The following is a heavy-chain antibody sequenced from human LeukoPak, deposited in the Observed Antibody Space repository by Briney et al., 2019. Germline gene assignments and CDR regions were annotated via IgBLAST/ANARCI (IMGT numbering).Heavy chain of an antibody. CDR1: GFAFSSYS. Sequence: GGSLRLSCAASGFAFSSYSMHWVRQAPGKGLEWLAVITYDGKDNHYADSVKGQFTISRDNSKKTLYLQMISLRPEDTAFYYCATEERVGPADYLDAWARGTLVTVSS. V-gene: IGHV3-30*04. CDR3: ATEERVGPADYLDA. J-gene: IGHJ4*02. CDR2: ITYDGKDN. D-gene: IGHD1-26*01.